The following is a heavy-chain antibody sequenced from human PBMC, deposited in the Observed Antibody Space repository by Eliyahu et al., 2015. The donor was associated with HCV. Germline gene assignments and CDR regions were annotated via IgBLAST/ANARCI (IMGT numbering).Heavy chain of an antibody. CDR2: IHYSGRX. J-gene: IGHJ5*02. V-gene: IGHV4-59*01. CDR3: TSGGGGIAVAGTGGWFDP. CDR1: GGSISXYY. D-gene: IGHD6-19*01. Sequence: QVQLQESGPGLVKPSETLSLTCIVSGGSISXYYWSWIRQPPGKGLEWIGYIHYSGRXNYNPPXXXRVTISIDXSKNQXSLKLISVTPADTAVYYCTSGGGGIAVAGTGGWFDPWGQGTLVTVSS.